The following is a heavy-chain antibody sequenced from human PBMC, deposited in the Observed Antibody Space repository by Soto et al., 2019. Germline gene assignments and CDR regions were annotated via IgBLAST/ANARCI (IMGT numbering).Heavy chain of an antibody. J-gene: IGHJ4*02. CDR1: GFTFSSYD. CDR3: AKAWWELLPYDY. CDR2: ISGSGGST. D-gene: IGHD1-26*01. Sequence: SLRLSCAASGFTFSSYDMSWVRQAPGKGLEWVSAISGSGGSTYYADSVKGRFTISRDNSKNTLYLQMNSLRAEDTAVYYCAKAWWELLPYDYWGQGTLVTVSS. V-gene: IGHV3-23*01.